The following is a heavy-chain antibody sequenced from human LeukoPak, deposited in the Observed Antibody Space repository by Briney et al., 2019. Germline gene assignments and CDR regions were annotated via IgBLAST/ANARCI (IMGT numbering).Heavy chain of an antibody. CDR2: IKQDGSEK. Sequence: TGGSLRLSCTASGFTFSSYAMSWVRQAPGKGLEWVANIKQDGSEKYYVDSVKGRFTISRDNAKNSLYLQMNSLRAEDTAVYYCARDRGYCSSTSCRVADYWGQGTLVTVSS. D-gene: IGHD2-2*01. V-gene: IGHV3-7*05. CDR3: ARDRGYCSSTSCRVADY. CDR1: GFTFSSYA. J-gene: IGHJ4*02.